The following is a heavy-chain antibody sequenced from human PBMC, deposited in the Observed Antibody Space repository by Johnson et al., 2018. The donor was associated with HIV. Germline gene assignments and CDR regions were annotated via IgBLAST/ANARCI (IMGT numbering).Heavy chain of an antibody. Sequence: QVQLVESGGGVVQPGRSLRLSCAASGFTFSNYGMHWVRQAPGKGLEWVAVIWFDGNNKHYSDSVKGRFPISRDNSNNILYLQMNSLRVEDTAVYYCAKVAVATAAGGVALDIWGPGTMVTVS. J-gene: IGHJ3*02. CDR3: AKVAVATAAGGVALDI. V-gene: IGHV3-33*06. CDR2: IWFDGNNK. D-gene: IGHD6-13*01. CDR1: GFTFSNYG.